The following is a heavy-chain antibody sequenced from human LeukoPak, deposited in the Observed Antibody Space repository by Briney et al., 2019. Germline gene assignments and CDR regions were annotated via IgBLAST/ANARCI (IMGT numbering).Heavy chain of an antibody. D-gene: IGHD3-10*01. CDR2: INPNSGGT. V-gene: IGHV1-2*02. CDR1: GYTFTGYY. Sequence: ASVKVSCKASGYTFTGYYMHWVRQAPGQGLEWMGWINPNSGGTNYAQKFQGRVTMTRDTSISTAYMELSRLRSDDTAVYYCARRSIYYYGSGSYSSNDAFDIWGQGTMVTASS. J-gene: IGHJ3*02. CDR3: ARRSIYYYGSGSYSSNDAFDI.